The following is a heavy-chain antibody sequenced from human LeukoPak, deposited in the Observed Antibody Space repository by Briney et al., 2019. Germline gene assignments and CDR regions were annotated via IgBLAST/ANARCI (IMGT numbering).Heavy chain of an antibody. J-gene: IGHJ4*02. Sequence: SETLSLTCAVYGGSFSGYYWNWIRQPPGKGLEWIGEINHSGSTNYNPSLKSRVTISVDTSKNQFSLKLSSVTAADTAVYYCARDRGYSYGDDFDYWGQGTLVTVSS. V-gene: IGHV4-34*01. D-gene: IGHD5-18*01. CDR2: INHSGST. CDR1: GGSFSGYY. CDR3: ARDRGYSYGDDFDY.